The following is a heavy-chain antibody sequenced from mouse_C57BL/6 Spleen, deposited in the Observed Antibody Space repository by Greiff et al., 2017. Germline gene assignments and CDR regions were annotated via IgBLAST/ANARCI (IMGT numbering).Heavy chain of an antibody. J-gene: IGHJ1*03. CDR3: ARGYGSSHWYFDV. CDR1: GYTFTGYW. D-gene: IGHD1-1*01. CDR2: ILPGGGST. Sequence: VQLQQSGAELMKPGASVKLSCKATGYTFTGYWIEWVKQRPGHGLEWIGEILPGGGSTNYNEKFKGKATFTADTSSNTAYMQLSSLTTEDSAIYYGARGYGSSHWYFDVWGTGTTVTVSS. V-gene: IGHV1-9*01.